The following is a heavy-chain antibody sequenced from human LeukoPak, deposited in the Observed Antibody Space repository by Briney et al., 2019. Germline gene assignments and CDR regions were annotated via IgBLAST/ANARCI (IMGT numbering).Heavy chain of an antibody. CDR2: IIPIFGTV. CDR1: GGTFSSYA. Sequence: GASVKVSCKASGGTFSSYAISWVRQAPGQGLEWMGGIIPIFGTVNYAQKFQGRVTITADESTSTAYMELSSLRSEDTAVYYCARDPEGYDSSGYYSWDVWGQGTTVTVSS. D-gene: IGHD3-22*01. V-gene: IGHV1-69*13. CDR3: ARDPEGYDSSGYYSWDV. J-gene: IGHJ6*02.